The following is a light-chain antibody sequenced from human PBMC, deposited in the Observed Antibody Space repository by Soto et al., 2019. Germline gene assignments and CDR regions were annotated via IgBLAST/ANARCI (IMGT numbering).Light chain of an antibody. V-gene: IGLV2-14*01. J-gene: IGLJ2*01. CDR1: SSDVGGYNY. CDR3: SSYTSSSTAV. Sequence: QSALTQPASVSGSPGQSITISCTGTSSDVGGYNYVSWYQQHPGKAPKLMIYDVSNRPSGVSNRFSGSKSGNTASLTISGLQAEDEAGYYCSSYTSSSTAVFGGGTQLTVL. CDR2: DVS.